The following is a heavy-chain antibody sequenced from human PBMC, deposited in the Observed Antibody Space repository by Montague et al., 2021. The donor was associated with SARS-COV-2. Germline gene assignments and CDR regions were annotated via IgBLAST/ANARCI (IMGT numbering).Heavy chain of an antibody. CDR2: INHSAST. Sequence: SETLSLTCAVYGGSLSGYYWSWIRQPPEKGLEWIGEINHSASTKXNPSLKSPVTISIDTSKNQFSLKMTSVTAADTATYYCASGIYPSGSYYNRYYYGLNIWGPGTTVIVSS. V-gene: IGHV4-34*01. CDR1: GGSLSGYY. CDR3: ASGIYPSGSYYNRYYYGLNI. J-gene: IGHJ6*02. D-gene: IGHD3-10*01.